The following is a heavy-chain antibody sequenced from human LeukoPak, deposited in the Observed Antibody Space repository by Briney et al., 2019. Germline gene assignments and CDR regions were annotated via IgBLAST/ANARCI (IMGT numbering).Heavy chain of an antibody. CDR3: AGGDGEFDY. CDR2: INHSGST. J-gene: IGHJ4*02. CDR1: GGSFSGYY. Sequence: SETLSLTCAVYGGSFSGYYWSWIRQPPGKGLEWIGEINHSGSTNYNPSLKSRVTISVDASKNQFFLKLSSVTAADTAVYYCAGGDGEFDYWGQGNLVTVSS. V-gene: IGHV4-34*01. D-gene: IGHD4-17*01.